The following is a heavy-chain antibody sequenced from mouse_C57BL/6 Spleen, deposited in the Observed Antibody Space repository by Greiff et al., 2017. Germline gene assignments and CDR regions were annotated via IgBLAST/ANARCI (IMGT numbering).Heavy chain of an antibody. CDR2: IYPGNGNT. CDR1: GYTFSSSW. V-gene: IGHV1-82*01. D-gene: IGHD1-1*01. CDR3: ARDYYYSYCYFDV. J-gene: IGHJ1*03. Sequence: QVQLQQSGAELVKPGASVKMSCKASGYTFSSSWMNWVKQRPGKGLEWIGRIYPGNGNTNYNGKFKGKATLTAATSSSTAYLQLSSLTSEDTAVYFCARDYYYSYCYFDVWGTGTTLTVAS.